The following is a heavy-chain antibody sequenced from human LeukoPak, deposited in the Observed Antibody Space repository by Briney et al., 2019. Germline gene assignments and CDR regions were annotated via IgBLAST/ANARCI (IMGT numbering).Heavy chain of an antibody. D-gene: IGHD6-13*01. V-gene: IGHV4-59*01. CDR3: ARGYSRLNWFDP. CDR1: GGSISSYY. Sequence: SETLSLTCTVSGGSISSYYWNWIRQPPGKGLEWIGYIYYRGSISYNPSLLSRVTISIDTSKNQFSLKLSSVTAADTAVYYCARGYSRLNWFDPWGQGTLVTVS. CDR2: IYYRGSI. J-gene: IGHJ5*02.